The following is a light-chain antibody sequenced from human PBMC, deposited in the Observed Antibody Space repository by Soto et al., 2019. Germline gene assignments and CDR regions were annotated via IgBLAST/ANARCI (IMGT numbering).Light chain of an antibody. CDR3: QQYNNWPQT. CDR2: GAS. V-gene: IGKV3-15*01. CDR1: QSVSSN. J-gene: IGKJ1*01. Sequence: EIVMTQSPATLSVSEGERATLSCRASQSVSSNFAWYQQKPGQAPRLLIYGASTRATGIPARFSGSGSGTEFTLTISRLQSEDFAVYYCQQYNNWPQTFGQGTKVEIK.